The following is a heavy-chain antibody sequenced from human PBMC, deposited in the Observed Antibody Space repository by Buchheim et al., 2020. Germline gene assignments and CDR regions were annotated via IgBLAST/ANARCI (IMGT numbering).Heavy chain of an antibody. CDR1: GFTFSSYW. D-gene: IGHD3-10*02. CDR2: IKSDGSTT. J-gene: IGHJ4*02. V-gene: IGHV3-74*01. CDR3: ARGSCSSFQY. Sequence: EVQLVESGGSLVQPGGSLRLSCAASGFTFSSYWMHWVRQAPGKGLVWVSRIKSDGSTTYYADSVKGRFTISRDNAKNTLYLQINNLRADDTAVYYCARGSCSSFQYWGQGTL.